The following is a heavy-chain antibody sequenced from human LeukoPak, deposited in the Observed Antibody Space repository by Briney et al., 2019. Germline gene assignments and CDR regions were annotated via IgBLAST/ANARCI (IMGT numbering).Heavy chain of an antibody. CDR2: IRSKAYGGTT. Sequence: GGSLRLSCGASGFTFGTYWMHWVRQAPGKGLEWVGFIRSKAYGGTTEYAASVKGRFTISRDDSKSIAYLQMNSLKTEDTAVYYCTRDRGGGDFEGEQLFDYWGQGTLVTVSS. CDR1: GFTFGTYW. CDR3: TRDRGGGDFEGEQLFDY. V-gene: IGHV3-49*04. J-gene: IGHJ4*02. D-gene: IGHD2-21*02.